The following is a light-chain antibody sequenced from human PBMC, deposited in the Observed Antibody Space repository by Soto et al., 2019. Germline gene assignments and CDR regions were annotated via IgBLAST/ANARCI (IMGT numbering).Light chain of an antibody. CDR2: DAS. CDR1: QSVSRY. Sequence: EIVLTPSPGTLYLSTGERATLSCRASQSVSRYLAWYHQNPGQAPRLLIYDASISATGIPARCSGSGSGADFTLTISSREPEDFAVYYCQQRSNWMGTFGHGTKVDIK. J-gene: IGKJ3*01. V-gene: IGKV3-11*01. CDR3: QQRSNWMGT.